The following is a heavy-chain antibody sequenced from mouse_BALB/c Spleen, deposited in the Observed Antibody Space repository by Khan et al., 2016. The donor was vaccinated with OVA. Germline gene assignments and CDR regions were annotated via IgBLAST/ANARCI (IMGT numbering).Heavy chain of an antibody. Sequence: EVELVESGGGLVQTGGSRKLSCAASGFPFSGFGMHWVRQAPEKGLEWVAYISSGSNTIYYADTVKGRFTISRDNPKNTLFLQMTSLGSEDTAMYYCARTGYYYFDYWGQGTTLTVSS. CDR3: ARTGYYYFDY. D-gene: IGHD2-3*01. V-gene: IGHV5-17*02. CDR1: GFPFSGFG. J-gene: IGHJ2*01. CDR2: ISSGSNTI.